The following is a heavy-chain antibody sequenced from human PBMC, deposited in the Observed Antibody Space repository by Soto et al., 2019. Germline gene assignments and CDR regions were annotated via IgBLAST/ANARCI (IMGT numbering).Heavy chain of an antibody. D-gene: IGHD6-13*01. CDR3: AKVRIAAATRGGMDV. V-gene: IGHV3-43D*04. CDR2: ISWDGGST. Sequence: PGGSLRLSCAASGFTFDDYAMHWVRQAPGKGLEWVSLISWDGGSTYYADSVKGRFTISRDNSKNSLYLQMNSLRAEDTALYYCAKVRIAAATRGGMDVWGQGTTVTVSS. CDR1: GFTFDDYA. J-gene: IGHJ6*02.